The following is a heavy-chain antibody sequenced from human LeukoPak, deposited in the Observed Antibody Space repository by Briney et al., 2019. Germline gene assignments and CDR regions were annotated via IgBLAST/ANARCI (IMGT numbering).Heavy chain of an antibody. D-gene: IGHD2/OR15-2a*01. CDR3: AKASSNYFYYFEY. V-gene: IGHV3-30*18. CDR1: GFTFSSSD. J-gene: IGHJ4*02. CDR2: ISYDATNK. Sequence: PGGSLTLSCAASGFTFSSSDMHWVRQAPGKGLEWVAVISYDATNKYYADSVKGRFTLSRDNSKNTLYLQTNTLRDEDTAVYYCAKASSNYFYYFEYWGQGTLVTVSS.